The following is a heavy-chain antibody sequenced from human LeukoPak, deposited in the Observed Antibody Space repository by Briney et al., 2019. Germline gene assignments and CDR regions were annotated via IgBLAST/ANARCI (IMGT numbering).Heavy chain of an antibody. CDR3: ARIGGFGTRNWFDP. V-gene: IGHV1-69*13. J-gene: IGHJ5*02. CDR2: IIPIFGTA. D-gene: IGHD3-10*01. CDR1: GGTFSSYA. Sequence: ASVKVSCKASGGTFSSYAISWVRQAPGQGLEWMGGIIPIFGTANYAQKFQGRVTITADESTSTAYMELSSLRSEDTAVYYCARIGGFGTRNWFDPWGQGTLVTVSS.